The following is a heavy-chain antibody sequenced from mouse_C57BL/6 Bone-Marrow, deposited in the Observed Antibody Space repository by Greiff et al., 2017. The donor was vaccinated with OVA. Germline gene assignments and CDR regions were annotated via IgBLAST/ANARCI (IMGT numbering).Heavy chain of an antibody. CDR3: THYDPAWFAY. CDR1: GFTFKDDY. CDR2: IDPENGDT. D-gene: IGHD2-4*01. J-gene: IGHJ3*01. Sequence: EVQLQQSGAELVRPGASVKLSCTASGFTFKDDYMHWVKQRPEQGLEWIGWIDPENGDTEYASKFQGKATITADTSSNTADLQLSSLTSEDTAVYYCTHYDPAWFAYWGQGTLVTVSA. V-gene: IGHV14-4*01.